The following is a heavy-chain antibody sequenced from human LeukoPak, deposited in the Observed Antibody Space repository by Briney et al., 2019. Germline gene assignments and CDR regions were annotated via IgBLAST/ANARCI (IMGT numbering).Heavy chain of an antibody. D-gene: IGHD7-27*01. CDR2: ISNSGDSI. CDR3: GRGHWGLDY. J-gene: IGHJ4*02. Sequence: PGGSLRLSCAASGLTFSDSYMTWIRQAPGKGLEWASFISNSGDSIYYADSVKGRFTTSRDNAKNSLFLQMNSLRAEDTAVYYCGRGHWGLDYWGQGALVTVSS. CDR1: GLTFSDSY. V-gene: IGHV3-11*04.